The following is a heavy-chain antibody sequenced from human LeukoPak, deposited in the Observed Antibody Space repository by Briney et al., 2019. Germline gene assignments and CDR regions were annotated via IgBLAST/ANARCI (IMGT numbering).Heavy chain of an antibody. D-gene: IGHD6-13*01. CDR3: AKDRRSSWPFGAFDI. J-gene: IGHJ3*02. CDR1: GFNFNYYG. CDR2: ISYDGSNK. Sequence: PGGSLRLSCAASGFNFNYYGMHWVRQAPGKGLEWVAGISYDGSNKYYADSVKGRFTISRDNSKNTLFVEMNSLRIEDTAVYYCAKDRRSSWPFGAFDIWGQGTMVTVSS. V-gene: IGHV3-30*18.